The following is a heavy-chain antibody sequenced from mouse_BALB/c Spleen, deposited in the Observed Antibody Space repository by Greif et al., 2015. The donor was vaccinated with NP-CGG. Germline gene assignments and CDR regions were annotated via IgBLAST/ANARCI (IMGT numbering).Heavy chain of an antibody. CDR3: ASYYGSSYFDY. CDR2: ISYDGSN. D-gene: IGHD1-1*01. V-gene: IGHV3-6*02. J-gene: IGHJ2*01. Sequence: EVKLQESGPGLVKPSQSLSLTCSVTGYSITSGYYWNRIRQFPGNKLEWMGYISYDGSNNYNPSLKNRISITRDTSKNQFFLKLNSVTTEDTATYYCASYYGSSYFDYWGQGTTLTVSS. CDR1: GYSITSGYY.